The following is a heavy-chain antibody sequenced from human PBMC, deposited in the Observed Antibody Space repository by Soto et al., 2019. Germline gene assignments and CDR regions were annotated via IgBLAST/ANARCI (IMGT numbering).Heavy chain of an antibody. Sequence: ESGGGVVQPGRSLRLSCAASGFTFSSYGMHWVRQAPGKGLEWVAVIWYDGSNKYYADSVKGRFTISRDNSKNTLYLQMNSLGAEDTAVEYLAGLNPDPYNWFDPWGQGTLVTVSS. CDR3: AGLNPDPYNWFDP. CDR1: GFTFSSYG. V-gene: IGHV3-33*01. J-gene: IGHJ5*02. CDR2: IWYDGSNK.